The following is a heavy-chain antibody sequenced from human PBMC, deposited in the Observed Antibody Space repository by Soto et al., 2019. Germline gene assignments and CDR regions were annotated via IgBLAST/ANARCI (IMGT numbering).Heavy chain of an antibody. CDR2: ISGSGGST. Sequence: EVQVLDSGGGLVQPGGSLRVSCAASGFRFSSYAMSWVRQAPGKGLEWVSGISGSGGSTYYADSVKGRFTISRDNSKNTLCLQMNSLRDEDTAVYYCAKENTVTTSGDAFDIWGQGTMVTVCS. CDR3: AKENTVTTSGDAFDI. D-gene: IGHD4-17*01. V-gene: IGHV3-23*01. CDR1: GFRFSSYA. J-gene: IGHJ3*02.